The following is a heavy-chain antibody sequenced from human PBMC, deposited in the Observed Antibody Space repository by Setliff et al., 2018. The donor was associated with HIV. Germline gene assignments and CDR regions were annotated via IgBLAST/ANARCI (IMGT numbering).Heavy chain of an antibody. Sequence: ESGATLVHPTETLTLTCTLSGFELSHARMGVSWIRQSPEKALEWLAHIFSNDEKSYNISLKKRLAISKDTSKGQVVLTMTNMDPVDTATYYCARGHYDFWSCYYGGVVFDYWGHGTLVTVSS. CDR1: GFELSHARMG. V-gene: IGHV2-26*01. CDR2: IFSNDEK. D-gene: IGHD3-3*01. J-gene: IGHJ4*01. CDR3: ARGHYDFWSCYYGGVVFDY.